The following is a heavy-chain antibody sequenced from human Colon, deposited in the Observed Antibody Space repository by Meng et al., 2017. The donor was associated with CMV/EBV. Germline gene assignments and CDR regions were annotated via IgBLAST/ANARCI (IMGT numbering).Heavy chain of an antibody. J-gene: IGHJ4*02. CDR1: EFTFSSYS. CDR3: AREVGQQWLAVDY. Sequence: GESLKISCAASEFTFSSYSMNWVRQAPGKGLEWVSYISSSSSTIYYADSVKGRFTISRDNAKNSLYLQMNSLRAEDTAVYYCAREVGQQWLAVDYWGQGTLVTVSS. CDR2: ISSSSSTI. D-gene: IGHD6-19*01. V-gene: IGHV3-48*04.